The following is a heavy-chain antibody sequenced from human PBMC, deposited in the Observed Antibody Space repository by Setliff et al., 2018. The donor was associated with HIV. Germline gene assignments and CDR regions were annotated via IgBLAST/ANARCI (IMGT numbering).Heavy chain of an antibody. CDR1: GGSISSHY. CDR2: IHYSGAT. V-gene: IGHV4-59*08. J-gene: IGHJ3*02. CDR3: ARHSPNVGVRGDAFDI. Sequence: LSLTCTVSGGSISSHYWIWIRQPPGKGLEWIGYIHYSGATNYNPSLKSRVTISLDTSRTQFSLRLSSVTAADTAVYYCARHSPNVGVRGDAFDIWGQGTVVTVS. D-gene: IGHD2-8*01.